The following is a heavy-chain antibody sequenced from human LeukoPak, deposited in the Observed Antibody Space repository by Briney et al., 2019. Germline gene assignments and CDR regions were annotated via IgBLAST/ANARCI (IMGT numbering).Heavy chain of an antibody. J-gene: IGHJ3*01. D-gene: IGHD2-2*01. Sequence: SETLTLTCTLSGDSISSSSYYWGWIRQPPGKGLEWIGSIFYSGNTHYSPSLTSRVTISLETSKTQFSLRLSSVTAADTAVYYCARLSVIPPNDAFDLWGQGTMVTVSS. CDR3: ARLSVIPPNDAFDL. V-gene: IGHV4-39*07. CDR2: IFYSGNT. CDR1: GDSISSSSYY.